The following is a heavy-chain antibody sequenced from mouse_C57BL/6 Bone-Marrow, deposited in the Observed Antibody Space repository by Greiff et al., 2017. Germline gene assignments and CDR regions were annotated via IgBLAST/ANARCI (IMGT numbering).Heavy chain of an antibody. V-gene: IGHV1-69*01. Sequence: VKLQQPGAELVMPGASVKLSCKASGYTFTSYWMHWVKQRPGQGLEWIGEIDPSDSYTNYNQKFKGKSTLTVDKSSSTAYMQLSSLTSEDSAVYYCARSGLWPYYAMDYWGQGTSVTVSS. CDR1: GYTFTSYW. CDR3: ARSGLWPYYAMDY. CDR2: IDPSDSYT. J-gene: IGHJ4*01. D-gene: IGHD1-1*02.